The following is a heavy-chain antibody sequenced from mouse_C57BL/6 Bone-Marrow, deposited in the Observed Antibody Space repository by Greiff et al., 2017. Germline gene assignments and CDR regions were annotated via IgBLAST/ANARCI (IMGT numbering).Heavy chain of an antibody. CDR2: IDPSDSYT. V-gene: IGHV1-69*01. Sequence: QVQLQQPGAELVMPGASVKLSCKASGYTFTSYWMHWVKQRPGQGLEWIGEIDPSDSYTNYNQKFKGKSTLTVDKSSSTAYMQLSILTSEDSAVYYCAREEISYGAMDYWGQGTSVTVSS. CDR1: GYTFTSYW. D-gene: IGHD1-1*02. J-gene: IGHJ4*01. CDR3: AREEISYGAMDY.